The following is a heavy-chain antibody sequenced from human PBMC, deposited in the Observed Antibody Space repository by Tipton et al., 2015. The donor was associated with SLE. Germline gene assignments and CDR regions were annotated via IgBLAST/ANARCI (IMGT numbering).Heavy chain of an antibody. V-gene: IGHV4-34*01. CDR3: AGRGDLVVVTSYFDY. CDR2: INHSGST. Sequence: TLSLTCAVYGGSFSGYYWSWIRQPPGKGLEWIGEINHSGSTNYNPSLKSRVTISVDTSKNQFSLKLSSVTAADTAVYYCAGRGDLVVVTSYFDYWGQGTLVTVSS. D-gene: IGHD2-21*02. CDR1: GGSFSGYY. J-gene: IGHJ4*02.